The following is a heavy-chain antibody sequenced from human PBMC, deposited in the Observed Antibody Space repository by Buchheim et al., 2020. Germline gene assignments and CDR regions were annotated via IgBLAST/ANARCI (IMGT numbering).Heavy chain of an antibody. Sequence: EVQLVKSGGGLVQPGGSLRLSCAASGFTSSTYWMSWVRQAPGKGLEWVANIKQDGSEKYYVDSVKGRFTISRDHAKNSLYLQMNSLRAEDTAVYYCARGVTYYFYWGQGTL. V-gene: IGHV3-7*01. CDR1: GFTSSTYW. CDR3: ARGVTYYFY. CDR2: IKQDGSEK. J-gene: IGHJ4*02. D-gene: IGHD2/OR15-2a*01.